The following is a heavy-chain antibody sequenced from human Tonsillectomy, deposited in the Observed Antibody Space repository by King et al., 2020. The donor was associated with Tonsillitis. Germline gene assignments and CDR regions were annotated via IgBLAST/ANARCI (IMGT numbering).Heavy chain of an antibody. Sequence: VQLVQSGAEVKKPGASVKVSCKASGYIFINYGITWVRQAPGQGLEWMGWISAYNGNTNYAQKFQGRVTMTRDTSTSTAYMELRSLRSDDTAVYYCAREGDGYNLDGYNWFDPWGQGTLVTVSS. J-gene: IGHJ5*02. D-gene: IGHD5-24*01. CDR1: GYIFINYG. CDR2: ISAYNGNT. V-gene: IGHV1-18*01. CDR3: AREGDGYNLDGYNWFDP.